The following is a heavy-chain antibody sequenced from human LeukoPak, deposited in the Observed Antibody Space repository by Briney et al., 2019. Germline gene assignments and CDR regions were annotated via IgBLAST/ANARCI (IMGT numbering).Heavy chain of an antibody. CDR3: ARGLRTRSGCGLDP. CDR1: GGSFSGYY. V-gene: IGHV4-34*01. J-gene: IGHJ4*02. CDR2: INHSGST. D-gene: IGHD5-12*01. Sequence: PSETLSLTCAVYGGSFSGYYWSWIRQPPGKGLGWIGEINHSGSTNYNPSLKSRVTISVDTSKNQFSLNLSSVTAADTAVYYCARGLRTRSGCGLDPWGQGTLVTVSS.